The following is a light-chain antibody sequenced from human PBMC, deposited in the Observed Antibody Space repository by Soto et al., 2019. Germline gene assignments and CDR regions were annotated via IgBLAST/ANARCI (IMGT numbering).Light chain of an antibody. V-gene: IGKV3-15*01. CDR1: KSVSIN. CDR2: GAS. Sequence: VMTQSPATLSVSPGERATLSCRASKSVSINLTWYQQKPGQAPRLLIHGASTRATGIPARFSGSGSRTEFTLTISSLQSEDSAIYYCQQYHNWYSFGQGSKLEIK. CDR3: QQYHNWYS. J-gene: IGKJ2*03.